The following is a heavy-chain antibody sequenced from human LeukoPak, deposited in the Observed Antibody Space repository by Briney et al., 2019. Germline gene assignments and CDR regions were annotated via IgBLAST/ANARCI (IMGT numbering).Heavy chain of an antibody. V-gene: IGHV3-13*01. CDR1: AFTFSSFD. Sequence: GGSLRLSCAASAFTFSSFDMHWVRQPTGQGLEWVSTIGTASETYYPGSVEGRFTLSRDNAKNSLYLQMNSLTAGDTAVYYCARGPPRGKYYYMDVWGKGTTVTVSS. J-gene: IGHJ6*03. D-gene: IGHD1-1*01. CDR2: IGTASET. CDR3: ARGPPRGKYYYMDV.